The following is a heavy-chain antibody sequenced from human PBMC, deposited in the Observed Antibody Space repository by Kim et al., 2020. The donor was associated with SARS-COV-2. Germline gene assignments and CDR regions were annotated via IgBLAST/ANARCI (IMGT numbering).Heavy chain of an antibody. D-gene: IGHD3-10*01. V-gene: IGHV3-7*03. Sequence: GGSLRLSCAASGFTFSSYWMSWVRQAPGKGLEWVANIKQDGSEKYYVDSVKGRFTISRDNAKNSLYLQMNSLRAEDTAVYYCAREPSTMVRGVIILDRSDYWGQGTLVTVSS. CDR2: IKQDGSEK. CDR1: GFTFSSYW. CDR3: AREPSTMVRGVIILDRSDY. J-gene: IGHJ4*02.